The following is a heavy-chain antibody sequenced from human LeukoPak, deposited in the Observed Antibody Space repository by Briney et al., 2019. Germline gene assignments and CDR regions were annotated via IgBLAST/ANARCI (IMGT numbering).Heavy chain of an antibody. CDR1: GLSLNTNGVG. CDR2: IYWDDDK. V-gene: IGHV2-5*02. D-gene: IGHD4-17*01. J-gene: IGHJ4*02. Sequence: SGPTLVKPTQTLTLTCTFAGLSLNTNGVGVGWIRQPPGKALEWLALIYWDDDKGYSPSLNSRLTIIKDTSKNQVVLTMTNVDPVDTATYYCAHRGDGDYEGIFDYWGQGVLVTVSS. CDR3: AHRGDGDYEGIFDY.